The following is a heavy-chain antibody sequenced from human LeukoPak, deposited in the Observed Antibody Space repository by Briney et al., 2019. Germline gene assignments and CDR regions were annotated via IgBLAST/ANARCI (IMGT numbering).Heavy chain of an antibody. D-gene: IGHD3-22*01. CDR2: ISYDGSNK. CDR3: AKYGFYNYYDRSPDY. J-gene: IGHJ4*02. Sequence: GRSLRLSCAASGFTFSSYGMHWVRQAPGKGLEWVAVISYDGSNKYYADSVKGRFTISRDNSKNTLYLQMNSLRAEDTAVYFCAKYGFYNYYDRSPDYWGQGTLVTVSS. V-gene: IGHV3-30*18. CDR1: GFTFSSYG.